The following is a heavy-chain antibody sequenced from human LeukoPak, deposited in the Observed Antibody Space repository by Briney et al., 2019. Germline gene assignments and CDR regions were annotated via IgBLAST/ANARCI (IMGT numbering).Heavy chain of an antibody. J-gene: IGHJ4*02. V-gene: IGHV3-11*04. CDR3: ARLRRVADFDY. D-gene: IGHD6-19*01. Sequence: GGSLRLSCAASGFSISDYYMSWIRQAPGKGLEWVSYISSSGSTIYYTDSVKGRFTISRDNAKNSLYLRMNSLRAEDTAVYYCARLRRVADFDYWGQGTLVTVSS. CDR1: GFSISDYY. CDR2: ISSSGSTI.